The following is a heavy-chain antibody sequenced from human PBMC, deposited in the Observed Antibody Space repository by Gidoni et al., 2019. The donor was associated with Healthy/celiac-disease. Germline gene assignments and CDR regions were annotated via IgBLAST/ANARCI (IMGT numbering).Heavy chain of an antibody. Sequence: QLHLQQSAPGLVTPSETLSPPCTFSGASFSSGSYYWSWIRQPPGKGLEWIGYIYYSGSTNYNPSLKSRVTISVDTSKNQSSLKLSSVTAADTAVYYCARDSDSSGFSYDYWGQGTLVTVSS. D-gene: IGHD3-22*01. J-gene: IGHJ4*02. V-gene: IGHV4-61*01. CDR3: ARDSDSSGFSYDY. CDR1: GASFSSGSYY. CDR2: IYYSGST.